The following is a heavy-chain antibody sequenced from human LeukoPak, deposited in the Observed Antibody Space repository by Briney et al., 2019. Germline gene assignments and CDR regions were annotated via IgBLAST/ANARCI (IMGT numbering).Heavy chain of an antibody. Sequence: ASVKVSCKASGYTFTGYYMHWVRQAPGQGLEGMGWISAYNGNTNYAQKLQGRVTMTTDTSTSTAYMELRSLRSDDTAVYYCARSGEGTIFGVVIHYYYYYGMDVWGQGTTVTVSS. V-gene: IGHV1-18*04. D-gene: IGHD3-3*01. CDR2: ISAYNGNT. J-gene: IGHJ6*02. CDR3: ARSGEGTIFGVVIHYYYYYGMDV. CDR1: GYTFTGYY.